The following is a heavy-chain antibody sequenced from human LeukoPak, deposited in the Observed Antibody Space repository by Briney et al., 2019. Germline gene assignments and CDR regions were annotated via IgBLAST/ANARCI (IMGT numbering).Heavy chain of an antibody. Sequence: GGSLRLSCAASGFTFSSYSMNWVRQAPGKGLEWVSSISSSSSYIYYADSVKGRFTISRDNAKNSLYLQMNSLRAEDTAVYYCARVKYYDILTGWNAFDIWGQGTMVTVSS. J-gene: IGHJ3*02. V-gene: IGHV3-21*01. CDR3: ARVKYYDILTGWNAFDI. CDR1: GFTFSSYS. D-gene: IGHD3-9*01. CDR2: ISSSSSYI.